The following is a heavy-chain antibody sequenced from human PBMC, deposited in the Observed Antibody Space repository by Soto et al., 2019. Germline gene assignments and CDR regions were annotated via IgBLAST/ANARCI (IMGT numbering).Heavy chain of an antibody. D-gene: IGHD2-15*01. CDR3: EQEPSQTPGPTDQNWSDT. V-gene: IGHV3-33*06. J-gene: IGHJ5*02. CDR2: LWRHASQK. CDR1: GFTFRNYA. Sequence: AGSLRLSCPASGFTFRNYAMHWVRQALAKGLEWVAVLWRHASQKYYGASVKGLVTISRDNFKSTVSLQMNSLRVGDTAIYYWEQEPSQTPGPTDQNWSDTLATGSMVTASS.